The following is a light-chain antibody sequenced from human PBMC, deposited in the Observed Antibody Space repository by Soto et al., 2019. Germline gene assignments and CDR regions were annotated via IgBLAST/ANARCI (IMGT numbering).Light chain of an antibody. CDR1: QSVTNNY. CDR2: GTS. J-gene: IGKJ1*01. Sequence: EIGLTQSPGTLSLAPGERATLSCRASQSVTNNYLAWYQRNPGQPPRLLIYGTSYRSTDIPRRFSGSGSGTDFTLTITRLEQEDFAVYYCQQYGSSPPTFGQGTKVEIK. CDR3: QQYGSSPPT. V-gene: IGKV3-20*01.